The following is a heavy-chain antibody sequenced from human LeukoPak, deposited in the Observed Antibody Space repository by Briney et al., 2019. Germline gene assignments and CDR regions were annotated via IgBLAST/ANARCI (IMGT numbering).Heavy chain of an antibody. CDR3: AKEIAAAAYFDH. Sequence: GGSLRLSCAASGFTLSSYAMSWVRQAPGKGLEWVSGISGSGGSTYYADSVKGRFTISRDNSKNALYLQMNSLRAEDTAIYYCAKEIAAAAYFDHWGQGTLVTVSS. D-gene: IGHD6-13*01. CDR1: GFTLSSYA. V-gene: IGHV3-23*01. CDR2: ISGSGGST. J-gene: IGHJ4*02.